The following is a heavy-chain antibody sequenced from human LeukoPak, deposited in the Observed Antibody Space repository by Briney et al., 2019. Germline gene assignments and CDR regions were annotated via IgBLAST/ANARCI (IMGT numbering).Heavy chain of an antibody. J-gene: IGHJ6*02. Sequence: PGGSLRLSCAASGFPFRSYDMHWVRHATGKGLEWVSAIGSSGDTHYPDSVKGRFTISRENAENSLYLQMNSLRAEDTAVYYCARDTYYYGSGTYSPPRYGMDVWGQGTTVIVSS. D-gene: IGHD3-10*01. CDR2: IGSSGDT. CDR1: GFPFRSYD. V-gene: IGHV3-13*01. CDR3: ARDTYYYGSGTYSPPRYGMDV.